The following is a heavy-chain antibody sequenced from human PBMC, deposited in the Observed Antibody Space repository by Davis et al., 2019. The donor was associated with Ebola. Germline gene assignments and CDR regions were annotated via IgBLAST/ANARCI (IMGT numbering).Heavy chain of an antibody. CDR1: GFTFSGSA. CDR2: IRSKANSYAT. V-gene: IGHV3-73*01. D-gene: IGHD4-17*01. CDR3: TATVTSSDY. Sequence: PGGSLRLSCAASGFTFSGSAMHWVRQASGKGLEWVGRIRSKANSYATAYAASVKGRFTTSRDDSKNTAYLQMNSLKTEDTAVYYCTATVTSSDYWGQGTLVTVSS. J-gene: IGHJ4*02.